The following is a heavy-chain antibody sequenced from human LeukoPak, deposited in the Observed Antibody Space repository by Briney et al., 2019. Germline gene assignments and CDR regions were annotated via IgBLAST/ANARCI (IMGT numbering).Heavy chain of an antibody. D-gene: IGHD1-26*01. CDR2: IYYSGST. V-gene: IGHV4-59*12. CDR1: GGSISSYY. CDR3: ARGGAGIKFGTFDY. Sequence: PSETLSLTCTVSGGSISSYYWSWIRQPPGKGLEWIGYIYYSGSTYYNPSLKSRVTMSVDTSKNQFSLKLSSVTAADTAVYYCARGGAGIKFGTFDYWGQGTLVTVSS. J-gene: IGHJ4*02.